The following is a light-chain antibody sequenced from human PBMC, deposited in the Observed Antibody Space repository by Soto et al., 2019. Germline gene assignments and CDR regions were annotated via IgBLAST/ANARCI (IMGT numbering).Light chain of an antibody. CDR3: VTWDSDLSAVV. CDR1: TSNIGYNY. CDR2: DDN. J-gene: IGLJ2*01. V-gene: IGLV1-51*01. Sequence: QSVLTQPPSVSAAPGQKVTISCSGSTSNIGYNYVSWYQHLPGTAPKVLIYDDNKRPSGIPDRFSGSKSGTSATLGITGLQTGDEADYYCVTWDSDLSAVVFGGGTKVTVL.